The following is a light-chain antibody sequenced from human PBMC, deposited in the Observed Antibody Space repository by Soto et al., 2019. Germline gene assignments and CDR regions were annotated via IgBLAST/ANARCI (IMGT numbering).Light chain of an antibody. CDR2: GTY. CDR3: QQWRSSPLS. CDR1: QSVGNSY. J-gene: IGKJ4*01. V-gene: IGKV3-20*01. Sequence: EIRLTQSPGTLSLSPGEGATLSCRASQSVGNSYVAWYQKKPGQAPRLLISGTYSRATGIPDRFRGSGSDTDFTLTITSLEPEDFAVYYCQQWRSSPLSFGAGTKIEMK.